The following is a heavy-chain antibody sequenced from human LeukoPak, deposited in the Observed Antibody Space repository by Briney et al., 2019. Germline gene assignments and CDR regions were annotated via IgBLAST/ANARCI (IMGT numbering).Heavy chain of an antibody. D-gene: IGHD3-10*01. CDR2: INHSGST. V-gene: IGHV4-34*01. Sequence: PSETLSLTCAVYGGSFSGYYWSWIRQPPGEGLEWIGEINHSGSTNYNPSLKSRVTISVDTSKSQFSLKLSSVTAADTAVYYCARTYGSGSQRGYFQHWGQGTLVTVSS. CDR3: ARTYGSGSQRGYFQH. CDR1: GGSFSGYY. J-gene: IGHJ1*01.